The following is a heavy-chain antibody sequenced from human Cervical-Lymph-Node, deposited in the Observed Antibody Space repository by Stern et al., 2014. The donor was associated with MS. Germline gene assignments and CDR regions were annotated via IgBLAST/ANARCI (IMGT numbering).Heavy chain of an antibody. J-gene: IGHJ4*02. V-gene: IGHV4-59*08. CDR3: ASCDGYSFAS. CDR1: GASITTNH. CDR2: VHYTGST. Sequence: QVQLQQSGPGLVKPSETLSLTCVVSGASITTNHWSWIRQSPGKGLEWIGNVHYTGSTSYNPALQSRVTTAIDTSTKPFSPRLATVTAADTAVYFCASCDGYSFASWGQGTLVTVSS. D-gene: IGHD4-17*01.